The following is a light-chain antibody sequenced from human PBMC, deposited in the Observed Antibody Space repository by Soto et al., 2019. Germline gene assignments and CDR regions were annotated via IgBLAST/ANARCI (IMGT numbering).Light chain of an antibody. Sequence: EIVLTQSPGTLSLSPGERATLSCRASQSVSSSYLAWYQQKPGQAPRLLIHGASSRVTGIPDRFSGSGSRTDSTLTIISLEPEDFAVYYCQQYCSPPLFPFGHGTKVHIK. J-gene: IGKJ3*01. V-gene: IGKV3-20*01. CDR3: QQYCSPPLFP. CDR2: GAS. CDR1: QSVSSSY.